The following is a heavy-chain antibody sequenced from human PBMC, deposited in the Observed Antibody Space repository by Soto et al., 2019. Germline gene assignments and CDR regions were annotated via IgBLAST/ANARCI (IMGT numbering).Heavy chain of an antibody. Sequence: SVKVSCKASGFTFKKSTVQWVRQARGQRLEWIGWIVVDSGKTKYAQVLQERVAITRDLSTSTAHMELSSLRSEDTAVYYCAARYCGGGSCYSNEDSVDVWGQGTRVTVSS. CDR3: AARYCGGGSCYSNEDSVDV. D-gene: IGHD2-15*01. CDR2: IVVDSGKT. CDR1: GFTFKKST. J-gene: IGHJ3*01. V-gene: IGHV1-58*01.